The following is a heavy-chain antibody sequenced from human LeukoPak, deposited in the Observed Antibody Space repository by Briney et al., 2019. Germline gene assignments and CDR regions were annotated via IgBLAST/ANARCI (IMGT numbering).Heavy chain of an antibody. CDR1: GFTFGSFA. J-gene: IGHJ5*01. V-gene: IGHV3-23*01. Sequence: GGSLVPSCAASGFTFGSFARAWVRPAPGKGLGWSYAISGSGDKKYYADSVKGRFTISRDNSKTTLFLQMNSLRAEDTAVYYCAKDLHDYGNYVGWFDSWGQGALVTVSS. CDR3: AKDLHDYGNYVGWFDS. D-gene: IGHD4-11*01. CDR2: ISGSGDKK.